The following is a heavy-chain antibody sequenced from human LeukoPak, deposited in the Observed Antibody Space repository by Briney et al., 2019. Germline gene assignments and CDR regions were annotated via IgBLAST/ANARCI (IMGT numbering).Heavy chain of an antibody. CDR3: GRIAINASNGMDV. J-gene: IGHJ6*02. D-gene: IGHD2-21*01. CDR1: GFQFRHYY. Sequence: GVSQRLLCTVCGFQFRHYYNEGHREARGKGGEWVGCIRNKACSYTREYAASVEGTFTISRDVSESSLYLQMNSLRTEDTAVYYCGRIAINASNGMDVWGQGTTVTVSS. CDR2: IRNKACSYTR. V-gene: IGHV3-72*01.